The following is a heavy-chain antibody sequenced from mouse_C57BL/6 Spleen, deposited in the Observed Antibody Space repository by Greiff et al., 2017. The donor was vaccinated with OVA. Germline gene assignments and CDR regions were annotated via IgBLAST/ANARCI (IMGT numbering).Heavy chain of an antibody. V-gene: IGHV5-17*01. Sequence: EVMLVESGGGLVKPGGSLKLSCAASGFTFSDYGMHWVRQAPEKGLEWVAYISSGSSTIYYADTVKGRFTISRDNAKNTLFLQMTSLRSEDTAMYYCARGEFITTVVDWYFDVWGTGTTVTVSS. D-gene: IGHD1-1*01. CDR3: ARGEFITTVVDWYFDV. J-gene: IGHJ1*03. CDR2: ISSGSSTI. CDR1: GFTFSDYG.